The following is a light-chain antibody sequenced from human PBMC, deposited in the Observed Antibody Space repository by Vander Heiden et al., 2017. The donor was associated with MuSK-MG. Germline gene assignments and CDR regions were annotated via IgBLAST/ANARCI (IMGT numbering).Light chain of an antibody. V-gene: IGKV1-39*01. Sequence: DIQMTQSPSSLSASVGDRVTITCRASQSISSYLNWYQQKPGKAPKLLIYAASSLRSGVPSRFSASGSGTDFTLTISSLQPEDFATYYCQQSYSIPQTFGQGTKVEIK. J-gene: IGKJ1*01. CDR1: QSISSY. CDR3: QQSYSIPQT. CDR2: AAS.